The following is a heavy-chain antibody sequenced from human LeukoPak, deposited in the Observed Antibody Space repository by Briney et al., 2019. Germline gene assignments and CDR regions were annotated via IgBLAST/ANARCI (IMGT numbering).Heavy chain of an antibody. CDR1: GYTFTSYP. CDR2: ITTYNGNT. Sequence: ASVTVSFKASGYTFTSYPISWVRQAPAQGLAWMGCITTYNGNTKYAQKLQGRVTMTTDTSTSTVYMDLRGLRSDDTAVYYCARGYDYGDYVGDFDYWGQGTLVTVSS. CDR3: ARGYDYGDYVGDFDY. D-gene: IGHD4-17*01. V-gene: IGHV1-18*01. J-gene: IGHJ4*02.